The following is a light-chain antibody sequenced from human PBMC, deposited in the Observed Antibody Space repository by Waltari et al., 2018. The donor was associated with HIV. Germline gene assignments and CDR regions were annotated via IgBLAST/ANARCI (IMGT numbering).Light chain of an antibody. Sequence: QSVLTQPPSVSAAPGQKVTISCSGSSSNIGNNYVSWYQQLPVTAPKLLIYDSNNRPSGIPDRFSGSNSGTSATLGITGLQTGDEADYYCGTWDSSLSAGVFGGGTKLTVL. CDR3: GTWDSSLSAGV. J-gene: IGLJ2*01. CDR2: DSN. V-gene: IGLV1-51*01. CDR1: SSNIGNNY.